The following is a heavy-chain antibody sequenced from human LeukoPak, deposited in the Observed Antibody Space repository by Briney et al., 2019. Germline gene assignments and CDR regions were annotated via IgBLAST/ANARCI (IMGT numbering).Heavy chain of an antibody. D-gene: IGHD6-6*01. CDR1: GFTFSSYG. V-gene: IGHV3-30*02. J-gene: IGHJ4*02. Sequence: GGALRLSCAASGFTFSSYGMHWVRQAPGKGLEWVAFIRYDGSNKYYADSVKGRFTISRDNSKNTLYLQMNSLRAEDTAVYYCAKDISSSSDYWGQGTLVTVSS. CDR2: IRYDGSNK. CDR3: AKDISSSSDY.